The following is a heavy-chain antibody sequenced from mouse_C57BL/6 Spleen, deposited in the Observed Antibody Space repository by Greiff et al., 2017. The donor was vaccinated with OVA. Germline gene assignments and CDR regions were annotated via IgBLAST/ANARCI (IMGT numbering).Heavy chain of an antibody. D-gene: IGHD2-2*01. J-gene: IGHJ4*01. CDR1: GYSITSGYY. CDR3: ARDLGYPSMDY. CDR2: ISYDGSN. V-gene: IGHV3-6*01. Sequence: ESGPGLVKPSQSLSLTCSVTGYSITSGYYWNWIRQFPGNKLEWMGYISYDGSNNYNPSLKNRISITRDTSKNQFFLKLNSVTTEDTATYYCARDLGYPSMDYWGQGTSVTVSS.